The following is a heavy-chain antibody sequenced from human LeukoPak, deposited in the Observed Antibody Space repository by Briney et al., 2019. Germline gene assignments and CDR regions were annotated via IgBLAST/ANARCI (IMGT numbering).Heavy chain of an antibody. V-gene: IGHV5-51*01. D-gene: IGHD2-15*01. J-gene: IGHJ4*02. CDR3: ARHGPYCSGGSCYSSEVDY. CDR1: GYSFTSYW. Sequence: GESLKISGKGSGYSFTSYWIGWVRQMPGKGLEWMGIIYPGDSDTRYSPSFQGQVTISADKSISTAYLQWSSLKASDTAMYYCARHGPYCSGGSCYSSEVDYWGQGTLVTVSS. CDR2: IYPGDSDT.